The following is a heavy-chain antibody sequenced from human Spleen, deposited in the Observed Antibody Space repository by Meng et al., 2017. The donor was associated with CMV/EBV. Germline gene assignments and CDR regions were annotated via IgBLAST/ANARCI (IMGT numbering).Heavy chain of an antibody. J-gene: IGHJ4*02. CDR3: ARVPSGYSYAAYFDY. Sequence: QGQRVQVGAEGKEAGASVKASCKAYGSTFTGYYMHWVRQAPRQVLEWMGWINPNSGGTNYAQKFQGRVTMTRDTSISTAYMELSRLRSDDTAVYYCARVPSGYSYAAYFDYWGQGTLVTVSS. D-gene: IGHD5-18*01. V-gene: IGHV1-2*02. CDR1: GSTFTGYY. CDR2: INPNSGGT.